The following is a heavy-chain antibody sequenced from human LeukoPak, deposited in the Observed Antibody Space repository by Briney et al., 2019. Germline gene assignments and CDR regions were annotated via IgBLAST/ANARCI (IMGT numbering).Heavy chain of an antibody. D-gene: IGHD3-22*01. CDR1: GGSISSGSYY. J-gene: IGHJ4*02. CDR2: IYTSGST. CDR3: ASGYYYDSSGYLD. Sequence: MTSETLSLTCTVSGGSISSGSYYWSWIRQPDGKGLEWIGRIYTSGSTNYNPSLKSRVTISVDTSKNQFSLKLSSVTAADTAVYYCASGYYYDSSGYLDWGQGTLVTVSS. V-gene: IGHV4-61*02.